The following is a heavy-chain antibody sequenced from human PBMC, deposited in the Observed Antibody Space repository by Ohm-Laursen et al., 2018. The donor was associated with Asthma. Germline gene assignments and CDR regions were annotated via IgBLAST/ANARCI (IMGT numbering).Heavy chain of an antibody. CDR1: GGTFSSYA. CDR2: IIPIFGTA. J-gene: IGHJ6*02. CDR3: ARAGEMTTVTRDYYYGMDV. D-gene: IGHD4-17*01. V-gene: IGHV1-69*01. Sequence: SSVKVSCKISGGTFSSYAISWVRQAPGQGLEWMGGIIPIFGTANYAQKFQGRVTITADESTSTAYMELSSLRSEDTAVYYCARAGEMTTVTRDYYYGMDVWGQGTTVTVSS.